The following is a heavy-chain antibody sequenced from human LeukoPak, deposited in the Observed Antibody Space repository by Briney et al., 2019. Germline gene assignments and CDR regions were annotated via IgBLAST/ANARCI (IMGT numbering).Heavy chain of an antibody. V-gene: IGHV1-2*02. D-gene: IGHD6-13*01. J-gene: IGHJ4*02. CDR3: AREGPAIAAAGTYYFDY. CDR1: GYTFTDYY. Sequence: GASVKVSCKASGYTFTDYYIYWVRQAPGQGLEWMGWINPISGGTNYAQKFQGRVTMTWDTSITTAYMEVSRLRSDDTAVYYCAREGPAIAAAGTYYFDYWGQGTLVTVSS. CDR2: INPISGGT.